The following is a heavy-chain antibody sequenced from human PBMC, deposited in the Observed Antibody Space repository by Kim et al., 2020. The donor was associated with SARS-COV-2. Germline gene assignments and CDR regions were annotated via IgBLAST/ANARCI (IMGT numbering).Heavy chain of an antibody. V-gene: IGHV3-48*03. CDR3: ARDLEHYYGSGSYYYYGMDV. J-gene: IGHJ6*02. CDR1: GFTFSSYE. CDR2: ISSSGSTI. Sequence: GGSLRLSCAASGFTFSSYEMNWVRQAPGKGLEWVSYISSSGSTIYYADSVKGRFTISRDNAKNSLYLQMNSLRAEDTAVYYCARDLEHYYGSGSYYYYGMDVWGQGTTVTVSS. D-gene: IGHD3-10*01.